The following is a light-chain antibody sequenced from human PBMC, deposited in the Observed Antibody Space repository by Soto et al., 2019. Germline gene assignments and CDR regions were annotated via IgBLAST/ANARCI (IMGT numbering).Light chain of an antibody. Sequence: DIPMTQSPSSLSASVGDRVTVTCQASHDISNYLNWYQHKPGKAPKLLIYDASNLETGVPSRFSGSGSGTDFTLTISSLQPEDIATYYCHQYDNLPLTFGQGTRLEIK. CDR2: DAS. CDR1: HDISNY. J-gene: IGKJ5*01. V-gene: IGKV1-33*01. CDR3: HQYDNLPLT.